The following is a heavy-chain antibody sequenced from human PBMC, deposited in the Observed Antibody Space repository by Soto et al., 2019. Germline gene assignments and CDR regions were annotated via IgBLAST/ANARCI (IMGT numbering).Heavy chain of an antibody. V-gene: IGHV3-23*04. CDR3: VKSDRKDF. CDR2: ISPSGGDT. D-gene: IGHD2-15*01. CDR1: GFTFSIYA. J-gene: IGHJ4*02. Sequence: EVQLVESGGGLVQPGGSLRLSCAASGFTFSIYAMSWVRQAPGKGLEWVSAISPSGGDTYYADSVTGRFTISRDNSRDTLYLQMNSLRADDTAVYYCVKSDRKDFWGQGTLVTVSS.